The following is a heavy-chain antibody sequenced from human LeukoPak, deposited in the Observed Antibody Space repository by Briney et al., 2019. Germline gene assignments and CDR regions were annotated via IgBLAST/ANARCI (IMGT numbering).Heavy chain of an antibody. CDR2: INPNSGGT. Sequence: ASVKVSCKASGYTFTGYYMHWVRQAPGQGLEWMGWINPNSGGTNYAQKFQGRVTMTRDTSISTAYMELSSLRSEDTAVYYCARGNVAAADPLDYWGQGTLVTVSS. CDR3: ARGNVAAADPLDY. V-gene: IGHV1-2*02. D-gene: IGHD6-13*01. J-gene: IGHJ4*02. CDR1: GYTFTGYY.